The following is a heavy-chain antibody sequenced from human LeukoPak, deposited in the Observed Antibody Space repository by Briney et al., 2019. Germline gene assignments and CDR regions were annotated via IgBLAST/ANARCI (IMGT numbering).Heavy chain of an antibody. D-gene: IGHD3-16*02. V-gene: IGHV1-2*02. CDR2: INPNSGGT. CDR3: ARVSVWGSYRYLDY. J-gene: IGHJ4*02. CDR1: GYTFTGYY. Sequence: GASVKVSCKASGYTFTGYYMHWVRQAPGQGLEWMGWINPNSGGTNYAQKFQGRVTMTRDTSTSTAYMELSRLRSDDTAVYYCARVSVWGSYRYLDYWGQGTLVTVSS.